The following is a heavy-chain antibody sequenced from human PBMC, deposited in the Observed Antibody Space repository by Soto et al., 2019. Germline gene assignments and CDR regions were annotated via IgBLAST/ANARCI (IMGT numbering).Heavy chain of an antibody. J-gene: IGHJ4*01. CDR2: VYHTGST. Sequence: PSETLSLTCAVSGYSISSGHYWGWIRQPPGKGLEWIGTVYHTGSTYYNPSLKSRVTISIDTSKNQFSLKLTSVTAADTAVYYCARGPYSNPFDSWGHGALVTVSS. CDR1: GYSISSGHY. D-gene: IGHD4-4*01. CDR3: ARGPYSNPFDS. V-gene: IGHV4-38-2*01.